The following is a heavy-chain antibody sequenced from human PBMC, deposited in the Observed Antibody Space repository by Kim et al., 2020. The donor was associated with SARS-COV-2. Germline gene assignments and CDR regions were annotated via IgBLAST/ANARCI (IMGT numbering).Heavy chain of an antibody. CDR1: GLTFKNNA. D-gene: IGHD3-10*01. J-gene: IGHJ5*02. CDR3: AKVGLWFGEFPPNWIDP. V-gene: IGHV3-23*01. Sequence: GGSLRLSCAASGLTFKNNAMTWVRQAPGKGLEWVSAISARGDSTYYADSVKGRFTISRDNSKNTLFLQMNSLRVDDTAVYYCAKVGLWFGEFPPNWIDPWGQGTLVTVSS. CDR2: ISARGDST.